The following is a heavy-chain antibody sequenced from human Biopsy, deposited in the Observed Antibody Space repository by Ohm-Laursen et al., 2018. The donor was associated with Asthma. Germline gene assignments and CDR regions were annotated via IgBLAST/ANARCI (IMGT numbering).Heavy chain of an antibody. CDR3: ARAGALIVGATMGY. D-gene: IGHD1-26*01. J-gene: IGHJ4*02. CDR1: GGTFSSYA. V-gene: IGHV1-69*13. Sequence: ASVKVSCKASGGTFSSYAISWVRQAPGQGLEWMGGVIPIYGTTHTAQKFQGRVTITADESTSTVYMELSSLRSEDTAVYYCARAGALIVGATMGYWGQGTLVTVSS. CDR2: VIPIYGTT.